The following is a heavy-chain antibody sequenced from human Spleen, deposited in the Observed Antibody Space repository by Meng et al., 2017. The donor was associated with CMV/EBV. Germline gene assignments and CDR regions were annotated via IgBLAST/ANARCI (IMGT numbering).Heavy chain of an antibody. J-gene: IGHJ4*02. V-gene: IGHV1-2*02. D-gene: IGHD7-27*01. Sequence: ASVKVSCKASGYTFTAHYFNWVRQAPGQGLEWMGWIHPHRGDTNYAQQFQGRVTLTRDTSINTGYMELTRLTSDDTAVYYCARDNNWGPDYWGQGKLVTVSS. CDR3: ARDNNWGPDY. CDR2: IHPHRGDT. CDR1: GYTFTAHY.